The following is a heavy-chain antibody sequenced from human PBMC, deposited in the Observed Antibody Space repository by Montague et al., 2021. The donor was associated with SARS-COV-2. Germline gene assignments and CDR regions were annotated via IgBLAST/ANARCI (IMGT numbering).Heavy chain of an antibody. Sequence: SETLSLTCTVPGDSISRYYWSWIRQSDGKGLEWIGRIYTGGYVNYNPALQSRVCMSVDTSKSQVSLNVTSVTAADTAVYYCARAIWHLDVWGRGILVTVSS. V-gene: IGHV4-4*07. CDR2: IYTGGYV. CDR1: GDSISRYY. J-gene: IGHJ2*01. CDR3: ARAIWHLDV.